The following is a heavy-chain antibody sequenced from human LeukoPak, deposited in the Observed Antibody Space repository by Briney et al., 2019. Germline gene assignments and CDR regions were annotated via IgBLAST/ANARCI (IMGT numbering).Heavy chain of an antibody. V-gene: IGHV3-9*01. Sequence: GGSLRLSCAASGFTFDDYAMHWVRQAPGKGLEWVSGISWNSGSIGYADSVKGRFTISRDNAKNSLYLQMNSLRAEDTAVYYCARYNYGSDLDYWGQGTLVTVSS. D-gene: IGHD3-10*01. CDR3: ARYNYGSDLDY. CDR1: GFTFDDYA. CDR2: ISWNSGSI. J-gene: IGHJ4*02.